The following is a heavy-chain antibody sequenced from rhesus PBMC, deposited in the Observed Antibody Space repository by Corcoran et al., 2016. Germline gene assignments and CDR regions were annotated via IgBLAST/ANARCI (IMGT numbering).Heavy chain of an antibody. J-gene: IGHJ5-1*01. CDR2: MSGGSDST. CDR1: GASISSNY. CDR3: TRDSPLGSGYYTAGEHNQFDV. Sequence: QVQLQESGPGLVKPSETLPLTCAVSGASISSNYWSWIRQHPGQGLEWTGKMSGGSDSTPGSRATQWHVTNSKGTTEKQFTLTLSAATAADTDVYCGTRDSPLGSGYYTAGEHNQFDVWGAGVLVTVSS. V-gene: IGHV4S6*01. D-gene: IGHD3-28*01.